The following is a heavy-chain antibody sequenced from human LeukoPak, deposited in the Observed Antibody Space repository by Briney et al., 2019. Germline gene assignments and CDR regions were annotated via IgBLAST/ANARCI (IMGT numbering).Heavy chain of an antibody. Sequence: GGSLRLSCTASGFTFGDHAMRWFRQAPGKGLEWVGFIRSKAYGGTTEYAASVKGRFTISRDDSKSIAYLQMNSLKTEDTAVYYCTREDIVVVPAASSAFDIWGQGTMVTVSS. V-gene: IGHV3-49*03. D-gene: IGHD2-2*01. J-gene: IGHJ3*02. CDR1: GFTFGDHA. CDR2: IRSKAYGGTT. CDR3: TREDIVVVPAASSAFDI.